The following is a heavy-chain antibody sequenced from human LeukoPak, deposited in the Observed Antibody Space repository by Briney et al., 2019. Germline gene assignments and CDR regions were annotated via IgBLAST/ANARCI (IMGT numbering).Heavy chain of an antibody. D-gene: IGHD5-12*01. J-gene: IGHJ4*02. CDR3: ARIYSGYDLSGVGIDY. CDR2: IYTSGST. Sequence: SQTLSLTCTVSGGSISSGSYYWSWIRQPAGKGLEWIGRIYTSGSTNYNPSLKSRVTISVDTSKNQFSLKLSSVTAADTAVYYRARIYSGYDLSGVGIDYWGQGTLVIVSS. CDR1: GGSISSGSYY. V-gene: IGHV4-61*02.